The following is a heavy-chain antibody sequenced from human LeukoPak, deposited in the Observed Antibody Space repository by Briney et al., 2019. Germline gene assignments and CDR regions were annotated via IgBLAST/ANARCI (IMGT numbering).Heavy chain of an antibody. CDR3: ARDLFYGSGTSWTTYYYYGMDV. Sequence: AGGSLRLSCAASGFTFSSYGMHWVRQAPGMGLEWVAVIWYDGSNKYYADSVKGRFTISRDNSKNTLDLQMNSLRAEDTAVYYCARDLFYGSGTSWTTYYYYGMDVWGQGTTVTVSS. D-gene: IGHD3-10*01. CDR1: GFTFSSYG. V-gene: IGHV3-33*01. J-gene: IGHJ6*02. CDR2: IWYDGSNK.